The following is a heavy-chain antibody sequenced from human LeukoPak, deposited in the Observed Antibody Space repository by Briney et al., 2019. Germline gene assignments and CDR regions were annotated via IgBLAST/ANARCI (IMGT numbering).Heavy chain of an antibody. CDR2: ISATGSTI. J-gene: IGHJ5*02. V-gene: IGHV3-11*04. Sequence: PGGSLRLSCAASGFTFSDYYMSWIRQAPGKGLEWVSYISATGSTIYYADSVKGRFTISRDNAKNSLYLQMNSLRAEDTAVYYCAREGYLGYCSGGSCFNWFDPWGQGTLVTVSS. D-gene: IGHD2-15*01. CDR1: GFTFSDYY. CDR3: AREGYLGYCSGGSCFNWFDP.